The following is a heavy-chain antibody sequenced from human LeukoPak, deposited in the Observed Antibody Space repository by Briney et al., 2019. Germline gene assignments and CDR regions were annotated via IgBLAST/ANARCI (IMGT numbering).Heavy chain of an antibody. Sequence: ASVKVSCKASGGTFSSYAISWVRQDPGQGLEWMGGIIPIFGTANYTQKFQGRVTITADKSTSTAYMELSSLRSEDTAVYYCASLVVDTAMVDYWGQGTLVTVSS. CDR3: ASLVVDTAMVDY. J-gene: IGHJ4*02. V-gene: IGHV1-69*06. CDR1: GGTFSSYA. D-gene: IGHD5-18*01. CDR2: IIPIFGTA.